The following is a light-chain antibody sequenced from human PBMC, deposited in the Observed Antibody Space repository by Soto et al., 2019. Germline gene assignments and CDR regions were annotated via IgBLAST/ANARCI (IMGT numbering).Light chain of an antibody. CDR2: DAS. Sequence: EIVLTQSPGTLSLSPGERATLSCRASQSGSSSYLAWYQQKPGQPPRLLIFDASSRATGIPDRFSGSGSGTDFTLTISSLEPEDFAVYYCQQFGRSPPSWTFGQGTKVEIK. V-gene: IGKV3-20*01. CDR3: QQFGRSPPSWT. J-gene: IGKJ1*01. CDR1: QSGSSSY.